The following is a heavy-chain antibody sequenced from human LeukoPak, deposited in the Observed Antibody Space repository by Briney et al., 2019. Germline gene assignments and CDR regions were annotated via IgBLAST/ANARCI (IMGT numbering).Heavy chain of an antibody. D-gene: IGHD2-8*01. J-gene: IGHJ5*02. V-gene: IGHV3-74*01. Sequence: GGPLRLSCAASGFTFSDYWMHWVRQAPGKGLVWVSRINTDGSSTSYADSVKGRFTISRDNAKNTLYLQMNSLRAEDTAVYYCAKGVSSFDPWGQGTLVTVSS. CDR3: AKGVSSFDP. CDR1: GFTFSDYW. CDR2: INTDGSST.